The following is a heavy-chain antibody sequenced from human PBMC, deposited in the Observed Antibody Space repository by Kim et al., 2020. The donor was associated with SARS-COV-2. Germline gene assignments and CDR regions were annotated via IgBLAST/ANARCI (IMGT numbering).Heavy chain of an antibody. CDR3: ARQGDSSSWSYYYYMDV. Sequence: SDTLSLTCTVSGGSISSSSYYWGWIRQPPGKGLEWIGSIYYSGSTYYNPSLKSRVTISVDTSKNQFSLKLSSVTAADTAVYYCARQGDSSSWSYYYYMDVWGKGTTFTVSS. CDR2: IYYSGST. V-gene: IGHV4-39*01. CDR1: GGSISSSSYY. J-gene: IGHJ6*03. D-gene: IGHD6-13*01.